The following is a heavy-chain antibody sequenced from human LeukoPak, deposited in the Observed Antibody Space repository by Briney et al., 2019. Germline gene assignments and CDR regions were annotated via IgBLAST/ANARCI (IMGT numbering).Heavy chain of an antibody. CDR2: INHSGST. CDR1: GGSFSGYY. CDR3: AREGITMIV. Sequence: SETLSLTCAVYGGSFSGYYWSWIRQPPVKGLEWIGEINHSGSTNYNPSLKSRVTISVDTSKNQFSLKLSSVTAADTAVYYCAREGITMIVWGQGTLVTVSS. D-gene: IGHD3-22*01. J-gene: IGHJ4*02. V-gene: IGHV4-34*01.